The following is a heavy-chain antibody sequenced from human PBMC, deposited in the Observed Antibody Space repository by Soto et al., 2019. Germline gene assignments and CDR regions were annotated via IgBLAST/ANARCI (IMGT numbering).Heavy chain of an antibody. Sequence: PSETLSLTCTVSGGSVRSDRYYWSWIRQRPGKGLEWIGYIYFSGDAYYNPSLKSRVAISVDTSKNQFSLKLNSVTAADTAVYYCASGVIVPTTLVHWGQGALVTAPQ. CDR1: GGSVRSDRYY. J-gene: IGHJ4*01. V-gene: IGHV4-31*03. CDR2: IYFSGDA. D-gene: IGHD5-12*01. CDR3: ASGVIVPTTLVH.